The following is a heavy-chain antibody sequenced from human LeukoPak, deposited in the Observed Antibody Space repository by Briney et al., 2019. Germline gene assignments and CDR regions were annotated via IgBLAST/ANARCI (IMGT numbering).Heavy chain of an antibody. V-gene: IGHV4-59*01. CDR2: IYNSGST. Sequence: PSETLSLTCTVSGGSISSYYWSWLRQPPGKGLEWIGYIYNSGSTNYNPSLRSRVTISEDTSKNQFSLKLSSVTAADTAVYYCAREIQLYGMDVWGQGTTVTVSS. CDR1: GGSISSYY. CDR3: AREIQLYGMDV. J-gene: IGHJ6*02. D-gene: IGHD1-1*01.